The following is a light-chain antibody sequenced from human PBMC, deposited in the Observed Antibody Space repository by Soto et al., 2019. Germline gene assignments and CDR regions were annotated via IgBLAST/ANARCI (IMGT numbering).Light chain of an antibody. Sequence: IVLTQSPATLSVSPGERVTLSCRASENVGTNLAWYQQRPGQPPRLLIYGSSTRATGISATFNGSGSRTEFTLTISSLQSEDSAVYYCQQYNNWGLSFGGGTRVEIK. CDR2: GSS. J-gene: IGKJ4*01. CDR1: ENVGTN. CDR3: QQYNNWGLS. V-gene: IGKV3D-15*01.